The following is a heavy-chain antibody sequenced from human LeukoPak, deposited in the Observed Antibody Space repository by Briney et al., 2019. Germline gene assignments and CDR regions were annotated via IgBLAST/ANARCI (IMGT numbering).Heavy chain of an antibody. V-gene: IGHV1-18*01. D-gene: IGHD6-6*01. J-gene: IGHJ5*02. Sequence: ASVKVSCKASGYTFTTYGINWVRQAPGQGLEWMGRISAYNGNTNYAQNLQGRVTLTTDTSASTAYMELRSLRSDDTAVYYCARDLIAARPGWFDPWGQGTLVIVSS. CDR1: GYTFTTYG. CDR3: ARDLIAARPGWFDP. CDR2: ISAYNGNT.